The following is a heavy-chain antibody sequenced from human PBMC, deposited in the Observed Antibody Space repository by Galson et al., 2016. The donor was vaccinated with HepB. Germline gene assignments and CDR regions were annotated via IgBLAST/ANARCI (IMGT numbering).Heavy chain of an antibody. CDR2: ISYDGTNE. CDR3: ASFFA. Sequence: SLRLSCAGSGITFSSYAMHWVRQAPGKGLEWVAVISYDGTNEYYRDSVKGRFTISRDDSKNTLYLQMTSLRAEDTAVYYCASFFAWGQGTLVTVSS. CDR1: GITFSSYA. D-gene: IGHD3-3*01. J-gene: IGHJ5*02. V-gene: IGHV3-30*04.